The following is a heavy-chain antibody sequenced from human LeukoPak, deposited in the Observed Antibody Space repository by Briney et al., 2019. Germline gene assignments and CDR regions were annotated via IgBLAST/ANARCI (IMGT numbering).Heavy chain of an antibody. CDR1: GFTFSSYW. CDR2: INSDGSST. V-gene: IGHV3-74*01. Sequence: GGSLRLSCAASGFTFSSYWMHWVRQAPGKGLVWVSRINSDGSSTSYADSVKGRFTISRDNAKNSLYLQMNSLRAEDTAVYYCARDQKYYGMDVWGQGTTVTVSS. CDR3: ARDQKYYGMDV. J-gene: IGHJ6*02.